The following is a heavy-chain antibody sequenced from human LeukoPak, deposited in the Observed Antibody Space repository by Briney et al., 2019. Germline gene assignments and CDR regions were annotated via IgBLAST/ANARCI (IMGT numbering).Heavy chain of an antibody. CDR1: GGSFSGYY. V-gene: IGHV4-34*01. CDR3: ARRWYYYGSGSMDV. D-gene: IGHD3-10*01. Sequence: SGTLSLTCAVYGGSFSGYYWSWIRQPPGKGLEWIGEINHSGSTNYNPSFKSRVTISVDTSKNQFSLKLSSVTAADTAVYYCARRWYYYGSGSMDVWGKGTTVTISS. CDR2: INHSGST. J-gene: IGHJ6*03.